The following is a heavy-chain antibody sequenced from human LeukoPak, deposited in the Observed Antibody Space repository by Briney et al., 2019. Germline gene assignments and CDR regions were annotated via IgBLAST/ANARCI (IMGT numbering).Heavy chain of an antibody. Sequence: PGGSLRLSCAASGFTFSSYWTSWVRQAPGKGLEWVANIKQDGSEKYYVDSVKGRFTISRDNAKNSLYLQMNSLRAEDTAVYYCARDYYDSSGYYHVGYFDYWGQGTLVTVSS. CDR1: GFTFSSYW. J-gene: IGHJ4*02. CDR2: IKQDGSEK. D-gene: IGHD3-22*01. CDR3: ARDYYDSSGYYHVGYFDY. V-gene: IGHV3-7*01.